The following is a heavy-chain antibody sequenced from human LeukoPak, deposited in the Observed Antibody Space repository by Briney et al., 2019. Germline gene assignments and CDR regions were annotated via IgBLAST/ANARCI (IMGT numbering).Heavy chain of an antibody. CDR2: INSDGINT. CDR1: GFTFSNYW. J-gene: IGHJ5*02. CDR3: ARDLGQYYDTSDNWFDP. V-gene: IGHV3-74*01. Sequence: GGSLRLSCAASGFTFSNYWMHWVRQAPGKGLVWVSRINSDGINTSYADSVKGRFTISRDNAKNTLNLQMNSLRAGDTAVYYCARDLGQYYDTSDNWFDPWGQGTLVTVSS. D-gene: IGHD3-22*01.